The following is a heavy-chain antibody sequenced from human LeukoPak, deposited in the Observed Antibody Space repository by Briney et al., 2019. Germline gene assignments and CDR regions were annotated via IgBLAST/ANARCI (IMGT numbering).Heavy chain of an antibody. J-gene: IGHJ4*02. CDR3: AKAYGSGSYYPDY. Sequence: PGGSLRLSCAASGFTFSSYAMSWVRQAPGKGLEWVSAISGSGGSTYYADSVKGRFTISRDNFKDILYLQMKSLRAEDTAVYHCAKAYGSGSYYPDYWGQGTLVTVSS. CDR2: ISGSGGST. CDR1: GFTFSSYA. V-gene: IGHV3-23*01. D-gene: IGHD3-10*01.